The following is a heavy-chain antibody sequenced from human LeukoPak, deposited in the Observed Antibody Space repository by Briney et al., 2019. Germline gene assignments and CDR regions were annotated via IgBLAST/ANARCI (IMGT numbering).Heavy chain of an antibody. CDR2: IGTAGDT. CDR1: GFTFSDYD. CDR3: AXVAXXRVGGVXYXDY. D-gene: IGHD6-13*01. Sequence: GGSLRLSCAASGFTFSDYDMHWVRQAPGKGLEWVSAIGTAGDTYYTGSVKGRFTISRENAKNSWYLQMNSLRAGDTAVYYCAXVAXXRVGGVXYXDYWGQXXXVTV. J-gene: IGHJ4*02. V-gene: IGHV3-13*01.